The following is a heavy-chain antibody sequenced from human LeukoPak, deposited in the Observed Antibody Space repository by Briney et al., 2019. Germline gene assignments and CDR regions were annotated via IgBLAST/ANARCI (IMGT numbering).Heavy chain of an antibody. CDR1: GFTFSTYW. D-gene: IGHD5-18*01. CDR2: VSDSRDV. V-gene: IGHV3-69-1*01. CDR3: TRDGLHTAHFDY. Sequence: GGSLRLSCSASGFTFSTYWMNWVRQAPGKGLEWVSTVSDSRDVHYSDSVKGRFTISRDNARNSLYLQMNSLRDEDTAVYYCTRDGLHTAHFDYWGQGTLVTVSS. J-gene: IGHJ4*02.